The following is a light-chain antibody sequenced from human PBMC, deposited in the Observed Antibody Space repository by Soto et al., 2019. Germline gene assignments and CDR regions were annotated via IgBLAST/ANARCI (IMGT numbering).Light chain of an antibody. J-gene: IGLJ3*02. Sequence: QSALTQPASVSGSPGQSITISCTGTSSDVGGYNYVSWYQQHPGKAPKLMIYEVSNRPSGVSNRFSGSKSGNTASLTISGLRAEDEADYSCSSYTSSSTRVFGGGTKVTVL. V-gene: IGLV2-14*01. CDR1: SSDVGGYNY. CDR3: SSYTSSSTRV. CDR2: EVS.